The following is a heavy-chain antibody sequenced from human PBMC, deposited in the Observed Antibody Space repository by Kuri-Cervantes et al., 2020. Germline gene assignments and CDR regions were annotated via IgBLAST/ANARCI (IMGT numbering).Heavy chain of an antibody. D-gene: IGHD6-19*01. J-gene: IGHJ3*02. CDR2: ISGSGGST. CDR3: ARDLHSSGWHPWLGDVAFDI. CDR1: GFTFSSYA. Sequence: GESLKISCAASGFTFSSYAMSWVRQAPGKGLEWVSAISGSGGSTYYADSVKGRFTISRDNSKNTLYLQMNSLRAGDTAVYYCARDLHSSGWHPWLGDVAFDIWGQGTMVTVSS. V-gene: IGHV3-23*01.